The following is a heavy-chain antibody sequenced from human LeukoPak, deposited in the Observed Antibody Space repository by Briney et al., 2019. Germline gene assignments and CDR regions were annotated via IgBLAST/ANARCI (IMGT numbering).Heavy chain of an antibody. CDR3: AKGSIAAHDAKTTLDY. Sequence: GGSLRLSCAASGFILRSYAMSWVRQAPGKGLEWVSAISGSGGSTYYADPVRGRFTISRDNSKNTLYVQMNSLRVEDTAVYYCAKGSIAAHDAKTTLDYWGQGTLVTVSS. V-gene: IGHV3-23*01. D-gene: IGHD6-13*01. CDR1: GFILRSYA. CDR2: ISGSGGST. J-gene: IGHJ4*02.